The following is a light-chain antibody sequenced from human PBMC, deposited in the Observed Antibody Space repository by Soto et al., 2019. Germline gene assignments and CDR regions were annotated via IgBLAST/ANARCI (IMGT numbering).Light chain of an antibody. V-gene: IGKV3-15*01. J-gene: IGKJ1*01. CDR1: QSVSSK. CDR2: GAS. CDR3: QQYNNWPGT. Sequence: EIVLTQSPGTLSVSPGERATLSCRASQSVSSKLAWYHQKPGQAPRLLFYGASTGATGIPARFSGSGSETEFTLSISSLQSEDFAVYYCQQYNNWPGTFGQGTK.